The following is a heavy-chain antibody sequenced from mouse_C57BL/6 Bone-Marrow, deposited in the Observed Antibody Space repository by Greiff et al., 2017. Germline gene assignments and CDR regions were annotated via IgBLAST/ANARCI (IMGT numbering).Heavy chain of an antibody. Sequence: VKLQESGAELARPGASVKLSCKASGYTFTSYGISWVKQRTGQGLEWIGEIYPRSGNTYYNEKFKGKATLTADKASSTAYMELRSLTSEDSAVYFCARDDGSSYFGDWGQGTTLTVST. CDR1: GYTFTSYG. D-gene: IGHD1-1*01. J-gene: IGHJ2*01. V-gene: IGHV1-81*01. CDR2: IYPRSGNT. CDR3: ARDDGSSYFGD.